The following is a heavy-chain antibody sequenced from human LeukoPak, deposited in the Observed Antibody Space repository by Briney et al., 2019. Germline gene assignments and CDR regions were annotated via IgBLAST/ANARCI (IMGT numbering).Heavy chain of an antibody. CDR1: GFSFSSYG. CDR2: ISYDGDNK. Sequence: GGSLRLSCAASGFSFSSYGMHWVRQAPGKGLEWVAVISYDGDNKYYADSVNGRFTISRDNSKITLSLQMDSLRAEDTAVYYCAKDIRVWGSYRYPCLDYWGQGTLVTVSA. J-gene: IGHJ4*02. V-gene: IGHV3-30*18. CDR3: AKDIRVWGSYRYPCLDY. D-gene: IGHD3-16*02.